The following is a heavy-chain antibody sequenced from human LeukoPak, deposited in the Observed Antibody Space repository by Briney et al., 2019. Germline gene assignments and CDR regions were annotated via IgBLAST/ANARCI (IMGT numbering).Heavy chain of an antibody. Sequence: KASETLSLTCTVSGGSISSYYWSWIRQPPGKGLEWIGYIYYSGSTNYNPSLKSRVTISVDTSKNQFSLKLSSVTAADTAVYYCARESGYHSSSLDYWGQGTLVTVSS. V-gene: IGHV4-59*08. CDR2: IYYSGST. CDR3: ARESGYHSSSLDY. CDR1: GGSISSYY. J-gene: IGHJ4*02. D-gene: IGHD6-6*01.